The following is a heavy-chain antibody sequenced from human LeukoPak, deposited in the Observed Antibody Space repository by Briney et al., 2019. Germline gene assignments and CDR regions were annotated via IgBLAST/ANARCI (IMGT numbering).Heavy chain of an antibody. CDR2: INPSGGST. Sequence: ASMKVSCKASGYTFTSYYMHWVRQAPGQGLEWMGIINPSGGSTSYAQKFQGRVTMTRDTSTSTVYMELSSLRSEDTAVYYCARALTTLEAFDIWGQGTMVTVSS. CDR1: GYTFTSYY. V-gene: IGHV1-46*01. J-gene: IGHJ3*02. CDR3: ARALTTLEAFDI. D-gene: IGHD4-4*01.